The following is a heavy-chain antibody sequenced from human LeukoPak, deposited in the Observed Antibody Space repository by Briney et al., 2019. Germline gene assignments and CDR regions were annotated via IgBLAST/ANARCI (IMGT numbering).Heavy chain of an antibody. CDR2: IKEDGSRE. Sequence: GGSLRLPCAASAFAFSRNWKSWARQAPGKGPEWVASIKEDGSRENYVDSLKGRFTISRDNSKNSLFLQMNSLRAEDTAVYYCARGPHWGQGTLVTVSS. CDR3: ARGPH. J-gene: IGHJ4*02. V-gene: IGHV3-7*01. CDR1: AFAFSRNW.